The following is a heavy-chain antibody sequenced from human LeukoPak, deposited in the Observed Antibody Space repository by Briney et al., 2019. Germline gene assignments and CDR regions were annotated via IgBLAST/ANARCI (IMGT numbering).Heavy chain of an antibody. D-gene: IGHD6-19*01. J-gene: IGHJ4*02. V-gene: IGHV3-21*01. CDR3: ARVPRSGGSIDY. CDR2: IRSTSTYI. Sequence: GGSLRLSCAASGFTISTYTMNWVRQAPGKGLEWVSSIRSTSTYIYYADSVKGRFTISRDNAKNSLYLQMDSLRAEDTAVYYCARVPRSGGSIDYWGQGTLVTVSS. CDR1: GFTISTYT.